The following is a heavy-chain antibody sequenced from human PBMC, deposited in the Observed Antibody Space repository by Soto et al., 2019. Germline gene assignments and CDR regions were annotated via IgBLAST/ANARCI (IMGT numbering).Heavy chain of an antibody. CDR3: AKDSRWFTGDSMDDY. D-gene: IGHD4-17*01. V-gene: IGHV3-23*01. CDR1: GFTFSSYA. CDR2: IIGSGGST. Sequence: GGSLRLSCAASGFTFSSYAMSWVRQAPGKGREGVSAIIGSGGSTYYADSVKGRFTISRDNSLNTLYLQMNSLIAEDMAVYYCAKDSRWFTGDSMDDYWGQGTLVTVSS. J-gene: IGHJ4*02.